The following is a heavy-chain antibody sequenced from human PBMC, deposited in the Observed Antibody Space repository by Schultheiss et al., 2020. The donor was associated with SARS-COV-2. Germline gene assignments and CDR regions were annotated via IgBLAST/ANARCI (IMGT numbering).Heavy chain of an antibody. Sequence: GESLKISCAASGFTFSSYWMHWVRQAPGKGLVWVSRINSDGSSTSYADSVKGRFTISRDNSKNTLYLQMNSLRAEDTAVYYCARDHSANYYFDYWGQGTLVTVSS. CDR1: GFTFSSYW. CDR3: ARDHSANYYFDY. J-gene: IGHJ4*02. V-gene: IGHV3-74*01. D-gene: IGHD1-26*01. CDR2: INSDGSST.